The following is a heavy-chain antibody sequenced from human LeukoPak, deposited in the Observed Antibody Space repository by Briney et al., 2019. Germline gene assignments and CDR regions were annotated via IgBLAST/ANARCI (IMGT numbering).Heavy chain of an antibody. D-gene: IGHD1-26*01. CDR3: ARHGISESYPIDY. Sequence: SGESLKISCKGSGYSFTSYWIGWVRQMPGKGLEWMGIIYPGDSDTRYSPSIQGQVTISADKSISTAYLQWSSLKASDTAMYYCARHGISESYPIDYWGQGTLVTVSS. CDR1: GYSFTSYW. V-gene: IGHV5-51*01. J-gene: IGHJ4*02. CDR2: IYPGDSDT.